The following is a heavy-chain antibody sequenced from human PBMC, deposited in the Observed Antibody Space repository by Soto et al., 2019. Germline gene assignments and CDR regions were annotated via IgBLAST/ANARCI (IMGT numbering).Heavy chain of an antibody. Sequence: PGGSLRLSCAASGLTVSSNDMSWVRQAPGKGLECVSITYSAGNTYYADSVKGRFIISRDNSKNTLYLQMNSLRADDTAVYYCARGSLYWGQGTQVTVSS. CDR3: ARGSLY. CDR1: GLTVSSND. J-gene: IGHJ4*01. V-gene: IGHV3-66*01. CDR2: TYSAGNT.